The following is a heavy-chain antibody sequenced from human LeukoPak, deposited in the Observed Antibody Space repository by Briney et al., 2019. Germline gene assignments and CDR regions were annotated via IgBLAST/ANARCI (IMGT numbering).Heavy chain of an antibody. Sequence: VASVQVSCKASGYTFTSYGISWVRQAPGEGFAWMGWMSPYNGNTNYAQKFQGRVTMTTDTSTSTAYMELRSLRSDDMAVYYCATDIGFSGSYRPQLGGAFWGQGTMVTVSS. CDR1: GYTFTSYG. CDR3: ATDIGFSGSYRPQLGGAF. J-gene: IGHJ3*01. CDR2: MSPYNGNT. D-gene: IGHD1-26*01. V-gene: IGHV1-18*03.